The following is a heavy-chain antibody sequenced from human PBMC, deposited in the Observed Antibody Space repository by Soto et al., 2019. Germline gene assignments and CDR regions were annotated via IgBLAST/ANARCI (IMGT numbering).Heavy chain of an antibody. Sequence: GTSVKVSCKASGGTFSSYAISWVRQAPGQGLEWMGGIIPIFGTANYAQKFQGRVTITADESTSTAYMELSSLRSEDTAVYYCARGSSPRHYYYYYGMDVWGQGTTVTVSS. CDR3: ARGSSPRHYYYYYGMDV. CDR1: GGTFSSYA. J-gene: IGHJ6*02. CDR2: IIPIFGTA. V-gene: IGHV1-69*13.